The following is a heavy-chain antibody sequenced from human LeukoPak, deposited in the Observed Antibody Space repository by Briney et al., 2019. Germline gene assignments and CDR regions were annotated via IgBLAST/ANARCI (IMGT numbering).Heavy chain of an antibody. D-gene: IGHD1-26*01. CDR1: GGSFSGYY. V-gene: IGHV4-34*01. CDR3: ARGVGATTNYYYMDV. CDR2: INHSGST. J-gene: IGHJ6*03. Sequence: SETLSLTCAVYGGSFSGYYWSWIRQPPGKGLEWIGEINHSGSTNYNPSLKSRVTISVDTSKNQFSLKLSSVTAADTAVYYCARGVGATTNYYYMDVWGKGTTVTVSS.